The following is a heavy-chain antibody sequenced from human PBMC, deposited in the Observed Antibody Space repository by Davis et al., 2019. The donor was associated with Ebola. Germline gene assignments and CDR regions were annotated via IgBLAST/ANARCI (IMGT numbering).Heavy chain of an antibody. V-gene: IGHV3-21*01. CDR3: AKDSGWQMSP. J-gene: IGHJ5*02. D-gene: IGHD6-25*01. Sequence: GESLKISCATSGFIFSTSSMNWVRQVPGTGLELVSSLELVSSISASTGYIYYADSVKGRFTISRDNAKNSLYLHINSLRAEDTAVYYCAKDSGWQMSPWGQGTLVTVSS. CDR2: ISASTGYI. CDR1: GFIFSTSS.